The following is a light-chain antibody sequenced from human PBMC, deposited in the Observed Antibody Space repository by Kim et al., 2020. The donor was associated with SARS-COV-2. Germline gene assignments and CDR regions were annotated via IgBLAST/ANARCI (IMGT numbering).Light chain of an antibody. J-gene: IGKJ1*01. CDR1: QSVSTY. CDR3: QQRNIWPPRRT. CDR2: DSS. Sequence: EIVLTQSPATLSLSPGERATLSCRASQSVSTYLSWYQQRPGQAPRLLIYDSSNRATGIPARFSGSGSGTDFTLTISSLEPEDFAVYYCQQRNIWPPRRTFGQGTKVDIK. V-gene: IGKV3-11*01.